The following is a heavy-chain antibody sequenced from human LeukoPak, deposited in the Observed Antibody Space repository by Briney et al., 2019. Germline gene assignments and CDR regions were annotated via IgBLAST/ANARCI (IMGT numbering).Heavy chain of an antibody. D-gene: IGHD5-24*01. CDR1: GFSVTNNY. CDR2: FYVGGAT. CDR3: ERGDGYNFFDY. Sequence: PGGSLRLSCAVSGFSVTNNYMSWVRQAPGKGLEWVSVFYVGGATYYADSVKGRFTIYRDNSENRLYLQMKSLRAEDTAVYYCERGDGYNFFDYWGQGTLVTVSS. V-gene: IGHV3-53*01. J-gene: IGHJ4*02.